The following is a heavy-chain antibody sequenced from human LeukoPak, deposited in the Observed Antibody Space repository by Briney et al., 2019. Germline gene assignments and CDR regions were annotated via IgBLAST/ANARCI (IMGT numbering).Heavy chain of an antibody. D-gene: IGHD1-26*01. CDR1: GYTFTSFA. Sequence: ASVKVSCKASGYTFTSFAMNWVRQAPGQGLEWMGWINTNTGNPTYAQGFTGRFVFSLDTSVSTAYLQISSLKAEDTAVYYCARGSVTRSYPYWFDPWGQGTLVTVSS. CDR2: INTNTGNP. V-gene: IGHV7-4-1*02. CDR3: ARGSVTRSYPYWFDP. J-gene: IGHJ5*02.